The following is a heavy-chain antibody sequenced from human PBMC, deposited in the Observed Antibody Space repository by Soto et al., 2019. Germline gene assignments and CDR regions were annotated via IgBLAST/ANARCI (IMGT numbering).Heavy chain of an antibody. Sequence: ASVKVSCKASGYTFTSYDINWVRQATGQGLEWMGWMNPNSGNTGYAQKFQGRVTMTRNTSISTAYMELNSLRSEDTAVYYCARVPAGGITIFGVVILNYGMDVWGQGTTVTVSS. V-gene: IGHV1-8*01. CDR1: GYTFTSYD. D-gene: IGHD3-3*01. CDR2: MNPNSGNT. J-gene: IGHJ6*02. CDR3: ARVPAGGITIFGVVILNYGMDV.